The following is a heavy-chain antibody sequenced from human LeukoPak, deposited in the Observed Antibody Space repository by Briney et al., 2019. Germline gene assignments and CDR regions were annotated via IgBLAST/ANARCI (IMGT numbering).Heavy chain of an antibody. J-gene: IGHJ4*02. CDR2: LLYSARS. Sequence: GTSLSLSCAASGFPFSSYGMHWVRQDPARGREWVALLLYSARSDYEISVKGRFSISRDDSKNQLLLDTGNLRVEDTALYYCARDLSAAFDFCGQRVLGSVSP. D-gene: IGHD6-19*01. V-gene: IGHV3-33*01. CDR1: GFPFSSYG. CDR3: ARDLSAAFDF.